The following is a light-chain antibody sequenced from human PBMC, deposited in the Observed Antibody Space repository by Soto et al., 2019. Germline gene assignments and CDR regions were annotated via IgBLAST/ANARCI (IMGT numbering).Light chain of an antibody. Sequence: EDVLTQSPAILSLSPGERATLSCRASQGIGNYLAWYQQKPGQAPRLLIYDASNRATGIPARFSGSGSDTDFTLTIDSLDPEDSAVYYCQQRNFWPLTFGPGTRVEIK. V-gene: IGKV3D-11*01. J-gene: IGKJ3*01. CDR3: QQRNFWPLT. CDR2: DAS. CDR1: QGIGNY.